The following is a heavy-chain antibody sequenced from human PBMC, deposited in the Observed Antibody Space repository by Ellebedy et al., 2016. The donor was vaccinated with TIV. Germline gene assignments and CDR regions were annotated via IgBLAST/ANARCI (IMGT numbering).Heavy chain of an antibody. D-gene: IGHD6-6*01. CDR3: AKERDEYRSTSFDY. CDR2: ISHDGSVR. J-gene: IGHJ4*02. CDR1: GFTFKSYG. Sequence: GESLKISXVASGFTFKSYGMQWVRQAPGKGLEWVAVISHDGSVRLYADSVKGRLTISKDNSRYTLYLQMNNLRAEDSAVYYCAKERDEYRSTSFDYWGQGTLVTVSS. V-gene: IGHV3-30*18.